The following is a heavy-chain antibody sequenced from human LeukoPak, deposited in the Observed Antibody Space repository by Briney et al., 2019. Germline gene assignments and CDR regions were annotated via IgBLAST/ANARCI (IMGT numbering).Heavy chain of an antibody. CDR3: ARVGIVVVPAATGAFDI. CDR1: GCSISSGDYY. V-gene: IGHV4-30-4*01. D-gene: IGHD2-2*01. Sequence: SETLSLTCTVSGCSISSGDYYWSWIRQPPGKGLEWIGYIYYSGSTYYNPSLKSRVTISVDTSKNQFSLKLSSVTAADTAVYYCARVGIVVVPAATGAFDIWGQGTMVTVSS. J-gene: IGHJ3*02. CDR2: IYYSGST.